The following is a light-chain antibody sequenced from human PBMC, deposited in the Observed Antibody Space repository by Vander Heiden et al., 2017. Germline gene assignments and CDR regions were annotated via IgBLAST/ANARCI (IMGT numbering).Light chain of an antibody. V-gene: IGKV1-39*01. CDR3: QQSYSTPRT. Sequence: IHITLSPSSRSATVGDRVTITCRASQSISSYLNWYQQKPGKAPKLLIYAASSLQSGVPSRFSGSGSGTDFTLTISSLQPEDFATYYCQQSYSTPRTFGGGTKVEIK. CDR2: AAS. J-gene: IGKJ4*01. CDR1: QSISSY.